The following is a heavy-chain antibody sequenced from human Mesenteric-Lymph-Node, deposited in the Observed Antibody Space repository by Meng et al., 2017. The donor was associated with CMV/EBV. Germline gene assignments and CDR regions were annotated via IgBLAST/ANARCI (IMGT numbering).Heavy chain of an antibody. Sequence: GESLKISCAASGFSFSGYWMTWVRLAPGKGLEWVAIMNEDGSVKYYVDSVKGRFTISRDNAKNSLYLEMNSLSAEDTAVYYCARGGYGIWAFDIWGQGTMVTVSS. CDR3: ARGGYGIWAFDI. J-gene: IGHJ3*02. CDR1: GFSFSGYW. CDR2: MNEDGSVK. V-gene: IGHV3-7*01. D-gene: IGHD3-16*01.